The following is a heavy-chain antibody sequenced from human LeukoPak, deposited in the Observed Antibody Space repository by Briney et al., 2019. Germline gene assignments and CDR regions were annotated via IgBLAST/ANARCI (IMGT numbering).Heavy chain of an antibody. CDR3: ARGIGDY. J-gene: IGHJ4*02. V-gene: IGHV3-21*01. CDR1: GFTFSSYS. Sequence: GGSLRLSCAASGFTFSSYSMNWVRQAPGKGLEWVSSISSSSSYIYYADSVKGRFTISRDNAKNLLFLQMNSLRAGDTAIYYCARGIGDYWGQGTLVSVSS. CDR2: ISSSSSYI.